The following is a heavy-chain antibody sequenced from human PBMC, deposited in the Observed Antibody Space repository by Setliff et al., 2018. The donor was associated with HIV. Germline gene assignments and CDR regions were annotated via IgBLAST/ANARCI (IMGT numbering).Heavy chain of an antibody. CDR3: ARGHCSGTNCYGVDYYGMDV. CDR2: IHSSGIT. Sequence: LSLTCTVSGGSISSTIYHWVWIRQPPGKGLEWIGNIHSSGITYYKPSRKSRLTISLDTSKNQFSLKLTSVTAADTAVYYCARGHCSGTNCYGVDYYGMDVWGQGTTVTVSS. J-gene: IGHJ6*02. CDR1: GGSISSTIYH. V-gene: IGHV4-39*07. D-gene: IGHD2-2*01.